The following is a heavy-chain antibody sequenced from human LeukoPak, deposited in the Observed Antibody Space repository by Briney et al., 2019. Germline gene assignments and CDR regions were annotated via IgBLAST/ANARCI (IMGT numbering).Heavy chain of an antibody. CDR3: ARYSTVTRFDY. V-gene: IGHV4-39*01. CDR2: IHYSGGT. J-gene: IGHJ4*02. CDR1: GDXISSSSYY. Sequence: SETLSLTCTISGDXISSSSYYWSWIRQPPGKGLEWIGTIHYSGGTYHNPSLKSRVTLSVDTSKNQFSLKVTSVTAADMATYYCARYSTVTRFDYWGQGILVTVSS. D-gene: IGHD4-17*01.